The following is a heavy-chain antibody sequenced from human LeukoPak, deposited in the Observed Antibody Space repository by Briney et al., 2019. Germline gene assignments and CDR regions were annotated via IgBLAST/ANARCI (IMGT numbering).Heavy chain of an antibody. V-gene: IGHV3-49*04. Sequence: PGGSLRLSCTASGFTFGDYAMSWVRQAPGKGLEWVGFIRSKAYGGTTEYAASVKGRFTISRDDSKSIAYLQMNSLKTEDTAVYYCTRDGLWFGELTYYYGMDVWGQGTTVTVSS. D-gene: IGHD3-10*01. CDR3: TRDGLWFGELTYYYGMDV. CDR1: GFTFGDYA. CDR2: IRSKAYGGTT. J-gene: IGHJ6*02.